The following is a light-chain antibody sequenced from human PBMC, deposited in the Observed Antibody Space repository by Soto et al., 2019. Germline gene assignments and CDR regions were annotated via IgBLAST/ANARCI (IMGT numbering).Light chain of an antibody. CDR1: QSVSSY. V-gene: IGKV3-11*01. CDR3: QQRSNWPIT. CDR2: DAS. Sequence: EIVLTQSPATLSLSPGERATLSCRASQSVSSYLAWYQPKPGQAPRLLIYDASNRATGIPARFSGSGSGTDFTLTSSSLEPEDFAVYYCQQRSNWPITFGQGTRLEIK. J-gene: IGKJ5*01.